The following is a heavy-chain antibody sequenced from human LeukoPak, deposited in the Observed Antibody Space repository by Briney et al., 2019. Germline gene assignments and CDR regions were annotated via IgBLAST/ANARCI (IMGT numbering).Heavy chain of an antibody. D-gene: IGHD4-23*01. CDR1: GGSISPYY. CDR3: ARDLLNEGNHLDY. J-gene: IGHJ4*02. Sequence: SETLSLTCTVSGGSISPYYWSWIRQPPGKGLEWIGYIHYSGSTNYNPSLKSRVTISVDTSKNQFSLKLSSVTAADTAVYYCARDLLNEGNHLDYWGQGTLVTVSS. CDR2: IHYSGST. V-gene: IGHV4-59*12.